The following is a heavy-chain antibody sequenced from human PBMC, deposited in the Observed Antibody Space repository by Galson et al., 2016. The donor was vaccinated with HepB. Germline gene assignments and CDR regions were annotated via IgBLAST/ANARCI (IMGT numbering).Heavy chain of an antibody. CDR3: ARVVHRPTFCSTSGCYGFDY. V-gene: IGHV3-21*01. J-gene: IGHJ4*02. CDR2: ISSISNYI. Sequence: SLRLSCAASGFTFSSYNMNWVRQAPGKGLEXVSSISSISNYIYYADSVKGRFTISRDNAKNSLYLQMNSLKAEDTAVYYCARVVHRPTFCSTSGCYGFDYWGQGTLVTVSS. CDR1: GFTFSSYN. D-gene: IGHD2-2*01.